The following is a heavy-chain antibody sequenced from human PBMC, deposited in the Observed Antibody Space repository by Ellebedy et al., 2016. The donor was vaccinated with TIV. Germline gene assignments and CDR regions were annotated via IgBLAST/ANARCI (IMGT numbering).Heavy chain of an antibody. CDR1: GFSFRSYW. CDR2: VNQDGSQK. Sequence: GESLKISCAGSGFSFRSYWMSWVRQAPGKGLEWVANVNQDGSQKYHLDSVKGRFTISRDNAKNSLYLEMNSLRAEDTAVYYCATDGSYGDYLSPAHAFEIWGQGTVVAVSS. CDR3: ATDGSYGDYLSPAHAFEI. J-gene: IGHJ3*02. V-gene: IGHV3-7*01. D-gene: IGHD4-17*01.